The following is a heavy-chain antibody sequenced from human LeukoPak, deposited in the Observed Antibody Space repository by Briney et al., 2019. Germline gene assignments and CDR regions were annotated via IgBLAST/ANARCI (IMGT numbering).Heavy chain of an antibody. CDR1: GDSTSRSSYY. Sequence: SETLSLTCTVSGDSTSRSSYYWGWIRQPPGKGLEWIGNIDYSGSTYYNPSLKSRVTISVDTSKNQFSLNMSSVTAADTAVYYCTRYYYYYYYMDIWGKGTTVTVSS. J-gene: IGHJ6*03. V-gene: IGHV4-39*01. CDR2: IDYSGST. CDR3: TRYYYYYYYMDI.